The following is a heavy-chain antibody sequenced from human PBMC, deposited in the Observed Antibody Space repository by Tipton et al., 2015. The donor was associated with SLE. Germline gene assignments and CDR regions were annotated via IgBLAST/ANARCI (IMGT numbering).Heavy chain of an antibody. J-gene: IGHJ2*01. CDR2: IYYSGST. CDR3: ARDGVRKGWWFFDL. Sequence: TLSLTCTFSGGSISSDYYYWGWIRQPPGKGLEWIGSIYYSGSTYYNPSLKSRVTMSVDTSKNHFSLNLTSVTAADTALYYCARDGVRKGWWFFDLWGRGTLVTVSS. D-gene: IGHD3-16*01. CDR1: GGSISSDYYY. V-gene: IGHV4-39*02.